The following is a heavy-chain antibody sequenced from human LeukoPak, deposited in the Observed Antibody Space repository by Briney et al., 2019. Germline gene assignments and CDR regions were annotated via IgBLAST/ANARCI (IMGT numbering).Heavy chain of an antibody. CDR3: AKEGYSSGWYEGSDY. V-gene: IGHV3-23*01. Sequence: GGSLRLSCAASGFTFSSYAMSWVRQAPGKGLEWVSAISGSGGSTYYADSVKGRFTISRDNSKNTLYLQMNSLRAEDTVVYYCAKEGYSSGWYEGSDYWGQGTLVTVSS. J-gene: IGHJ4*02. D-gene: IGHD6-19*01. CDR1: GFTFSSYA. CDR2: ISGSGGST.